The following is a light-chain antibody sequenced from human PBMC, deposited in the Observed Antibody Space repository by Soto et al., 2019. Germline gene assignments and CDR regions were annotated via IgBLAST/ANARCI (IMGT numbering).Light chain of an antibody. CDR3: QQSYGTPLA. CDR2: AAS. Sequence: DMEMTQSPSSLSASVGDRVTITCRASQSISNYLNWYQHKPGKLPKLLIYAASSLQSGVPTRFNGSGSWQDFTLTINSLQPEDFVTYYFQQSYGTPLAFSGGTKCEIK. J-gene: IGKJ4*02. CDR1: QSISNY. V-gene: IGKV1-39*01.